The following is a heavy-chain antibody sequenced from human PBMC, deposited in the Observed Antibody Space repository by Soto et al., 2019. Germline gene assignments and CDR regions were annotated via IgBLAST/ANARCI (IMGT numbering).Heavy chain of an antibody. CDR1: GDSSHSSW. J-gene: IGHJ1*01. CDR3: ARDIGSYAYGDGY. Sequence: ETRDLARRVSGDSSHSSWRSCVRQRAGKVLEWIGRVYSSGTTDYNPSLNSRATLSVETSKNQFSLKLSSVTAADTVVYYCARDIGSYAYGDGYWVQG. D-gene: IGHD3-10*01. CDR2: VYSSGTT. V-gene: IGHV4-4*07.